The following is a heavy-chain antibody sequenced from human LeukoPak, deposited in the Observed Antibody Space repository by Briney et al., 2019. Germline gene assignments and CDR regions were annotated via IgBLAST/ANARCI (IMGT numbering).Heavy chain of an antibody. D-gene: IGHD3-22*01. Sequence: SQTLSLTCTVSGGSISSGSYYWSWIRQPAGKGLEWIGRIYTSGSTNYNPSLKSRVTISVDTSKNQFSLKLSSVTAADTAVYYCARHGNYYDTSQSDPWGQGTLVTVSS. V-gene: IGHV4-61*02. CDR1: GGSISSGSYY. CDR3: ARHGNYYDTSQSDP. J-gene: IGHJ5*02. CDR2: IYTSGST.